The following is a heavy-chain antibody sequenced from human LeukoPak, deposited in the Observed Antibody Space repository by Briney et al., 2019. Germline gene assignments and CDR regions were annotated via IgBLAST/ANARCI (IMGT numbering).Heavy chain of an antibody. J-gene: IGHJ5*02. D-gene: IGHD2-8*01. V-gene: IGHV1-2*02. CDR2: INPNSGGT. Sequence: GASVTVSCKASGYTFTDYYIHWVRQAPGQGLEWMGWINPNSGGTNYAQKFQGRVTMTRDTSISTAYMELSSLRSDDTAVYHCARYVLAPGLFDPWGQGTLVTVSS. CDR1: GYTFTDYY. CDR3: ARYVLAPGLFDP.